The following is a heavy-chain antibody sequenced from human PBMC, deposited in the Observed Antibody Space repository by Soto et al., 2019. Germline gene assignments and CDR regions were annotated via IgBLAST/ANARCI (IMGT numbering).Heavy chain of an antibody. Sequence: SETLSLTCTVSGGSISSSSYYWGWIRQPPGKGLEWIGSIYYSGSTYYNPSLKSRVTISVDTSKNQFSLKLSSVTAADTAVYYCARHVPGGPFSSSSNPNWFDPWGQGTLVTVSS. D-gene: IGHD6-13*01. V-gene: IGHV4-39*01. CDR3: ARHVPGGPFSSSSNPNWFDP. J-gene: IGHJ5*02. CDR1: GGSISSSSYY. CDR2: IYYSGST.